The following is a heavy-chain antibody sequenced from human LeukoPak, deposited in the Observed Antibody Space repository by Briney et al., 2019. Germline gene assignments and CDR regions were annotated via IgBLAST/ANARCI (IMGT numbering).Heavy chain of an antibody. V-gene: IGHV3-30*18. J-gene: IGHJ4*02. CDR3: AKSHANSGTYHSFFDY. CDR1: GFTFNNYG. Sequence: PGGSLRLSCAVSGFTFNNYGMHWVRQAPGKGLEWVALISYDGSDAYYADSVKGRFTISRDNSKNTLFLQMISLRPDDTAVYYCAKSHANSGTYHSFFDYWGQGTLVTVSS. CDR2: ISYDGSDA. D-gene: IGHD1-26*01.